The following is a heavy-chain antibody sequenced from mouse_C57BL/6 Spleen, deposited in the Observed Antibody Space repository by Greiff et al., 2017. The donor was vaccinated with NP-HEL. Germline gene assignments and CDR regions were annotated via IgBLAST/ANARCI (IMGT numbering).Heavy chain of an antibody. CDR3: ARSGGYDPYYYAMDY. CDR2: IDPANGNT. CDR1: GFNIKNTY. V-gene: IGHV14-3*01. D-gene: IGHD2-2*01. J-gene: IGHJ4*01. Sequence: EVMLVESVAELVRPGASVKLSCTASGFNIKNTYMHWVKQRPEQGLEWIGRIDPANGNTKYAPKFQGKATITADTSSNTSYLQLSSLTSEDTAIYYCARSGGYDPYYYAMDYWGQGTSVTVSS.